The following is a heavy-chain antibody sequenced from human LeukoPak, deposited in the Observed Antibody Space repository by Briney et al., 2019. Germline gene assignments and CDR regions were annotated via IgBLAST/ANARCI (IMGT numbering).Heavy chain of an antibody. V-gene: IGHV5-51*01. J-gene: IGHJ6*03. CDR3: ARHYPGRLYYGSGTAYYYYMDV. CDR1: GYSFTSYW. D-gene: IGHD3-10*01. Sequence: GESLKISCRGSGYSFTSYWIGWVRQMPGKGLEWMGIIYPGDSDTRYSPSFQGQVTISADKSISTAYLQWSSLKASDTAMYYCARHYPGRLYYGSGTAYYYYMDVWGKGTTVTISS. CDR2: IYPGDSDT.